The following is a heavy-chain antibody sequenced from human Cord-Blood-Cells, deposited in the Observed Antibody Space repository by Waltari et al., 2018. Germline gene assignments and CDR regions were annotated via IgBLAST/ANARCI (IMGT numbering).Heavy chain of an antibody. J-gene: IGHJ4*02. V-gene: IGHV4-39*01. CDR2: IYYSGST. CDR3: ARQPYDFWSGYYLDY. Sequence: QESGPGLVKPSETLSLTCTVSGGSISSSSYYWGWIRQPPGKGLEWIGSIYYSGSTYYNPSLKSRVTISVDTSKNQFSLKLSSVTAADTAVYYCARQPYDFWSGYYLDYWGQGTLVTVSS. D-gene: IGHD3-3*01. CDR1: GGSISSSSYY.